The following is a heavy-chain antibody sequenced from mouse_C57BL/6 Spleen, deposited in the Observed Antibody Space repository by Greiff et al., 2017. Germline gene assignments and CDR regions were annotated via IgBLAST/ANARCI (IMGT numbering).Heavy chain of an antibody. CDR1: GYTFSSYW. CDR2: INPSNGGT. V-gene: IGHV1-53*01. J-gene: IGHJ3*01. Sequence: QVHVKQPGTELVKPGASVKLSCKASGYTFSSYWMHWVKQRPGQGLEWIGNINPSNGGTNYNEKFKSKATLTVDKSSSTAYMQLSSLTSEDSAVYYSAKEASNYESFAYWGQGTLVTVSA. D-gene: IGHD2-5*01. CDR3: AKEASNYESFAY.